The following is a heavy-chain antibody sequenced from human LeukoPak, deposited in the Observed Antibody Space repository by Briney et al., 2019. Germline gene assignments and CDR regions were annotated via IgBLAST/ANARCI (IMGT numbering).Heavy chain of an antibody. CDR1: GFTFSSYG. J-gene: IGHJ6*02. D-gene: IGHD2-2*02. Sequence: PGGSLGLSCAASGFTFSSYGMHWVCQAPGKGLEWVAVIWYDGSNKYYADSVKGRFTISRDNSKNTLYLQMNSLRAEDTAVYYCAREDIVVVPAAIVGYYGMDVWGQGTTVTVSS. CDR3: AREDIVVVPAAIVGYYGMDV. CDR2: IWYDGSNK. V-gene: IGHV3-33*01.